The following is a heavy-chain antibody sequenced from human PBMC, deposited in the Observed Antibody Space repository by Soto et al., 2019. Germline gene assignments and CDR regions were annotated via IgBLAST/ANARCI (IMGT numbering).Heavy chain of an antibody. CDR1: GYTFTSYG. J-gene: IGHJ6*02. CDR2: ISAYNGNT. V-gene: IGHV1-18*01. D-gene: IGHD3-3*02. Sequence: ASVKVSCKASGYTFTSYGISWVRQAPGQGLEWMGWISAYNGNTNYAQKLQGRVTITADESTSTAYMELTSLRSEDTAVYYCARDRDRQQLGGNYYSGIDVWGQGTTVTVSS. CDR3: ARDRDRQQLGGNYYSGIDV.